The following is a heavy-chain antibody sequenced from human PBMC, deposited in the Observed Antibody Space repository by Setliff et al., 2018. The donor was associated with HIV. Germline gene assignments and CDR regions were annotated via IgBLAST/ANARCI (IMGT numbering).Heavy chain of an antibody. Sequence: SVKVSCKASGGTFSNYALSWVRQAPGQGLEWMGGIIPILGIANNAQKFQGRVTITADKSTSTAYMELTSLRSEDMAVYYCARGLRQNRSNSDVFDVWGQGTVVTVSS. CDR3: ARGLRQNRSNSDVFDV. CDR2: IIPILGIA. D-gene: IGHD4-4*01. J-gene: IGHJ3*01. V-gene: IGHV1-69*10. CDR1: GGTFSNYA.